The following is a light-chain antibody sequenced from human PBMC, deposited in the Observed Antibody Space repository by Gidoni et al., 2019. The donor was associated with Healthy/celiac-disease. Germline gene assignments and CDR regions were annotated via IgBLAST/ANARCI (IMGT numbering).Light chain of an antibody. J-gene: IGLJ2*01. CDR1: SSDVGGYNY. CDR3: CSYAGSYSHVV. V-gene: IGLV2-11*01. Sequence: QSALIQPSSVSGSSGQSVTISCTGTSSDVGGYNYVSWYQQHPGKAPKLIIYDVSKRPSVVPYRFSGSKSCNTASLTISGLQAEDEADYYGCSYAGSYSHVVFGGGTKLTVL. CDR2: DVS.